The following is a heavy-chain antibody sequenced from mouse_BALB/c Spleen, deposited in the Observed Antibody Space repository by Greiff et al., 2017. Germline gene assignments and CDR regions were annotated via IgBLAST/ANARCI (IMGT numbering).Heavy chain of an antibody. J-gene: IGHJ3*01. CDR3: ASSLYYGSSFFAY. Sequence: EVQLQQSGPGLVKPSQSLSLTCSVTGYSITSGYYWNWIRQFPGNKLEWMGYISYDGSNNYNPSLKNRISITRDTSKNQFFLKLNSVTTEDTATYYCASSLYYGSSFFAYWGQGTLVTVS. V-gene: IGHV3-6*02. CDR2: ISYDGSN. D-gene: IGHD1-1*01. CDR1: GYSITSGYY.